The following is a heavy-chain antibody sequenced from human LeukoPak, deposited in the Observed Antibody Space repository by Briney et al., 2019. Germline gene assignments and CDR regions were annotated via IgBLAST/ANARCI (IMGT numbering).Heavy chain of an antibody. V-gene: IGHV4-31*03. CDR3: ARGRTLVRFGEPGLLTRDWFDP. Sequence: SETLSLTCTVSGGSISSGGYYWSWIRQPPGKGLEWIGYIYYSGSTYYNPSLKSRVTISVDTSKNQFSLKLSSVTAADTAVYYCARGRTLVRFGEPGLLTRDWFDPWGQGTLVTVSS. D-gene: IGHD3-10*01. CDR2: IYYSGST. CDR1: GGSISSGGYY. J-gene: IGHJ5*02.